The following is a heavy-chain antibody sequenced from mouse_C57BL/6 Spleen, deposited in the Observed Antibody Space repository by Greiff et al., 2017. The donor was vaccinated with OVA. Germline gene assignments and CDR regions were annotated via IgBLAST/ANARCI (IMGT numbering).Heavy chain of an antibody. CDR1: GYAFSSSW. D-gene: IGHD1-1*01. V-gene: IGHV1-82*01. Sequence: VKLQESGPELVKPGASVKISCKASGYAFSSSWMNWVKQRPGTGLEWIGRLYPGDGDTTYNGTFKGKATLTADKSSSTAYMQLSSLTSEDSAVYFCARFDGEYDGSSWDDGGQGTSVTGAS. CDR3: ARFDGEYDGSSWDD. J-gene: IGHJ4*01. CDR2: LYPGDGDT.